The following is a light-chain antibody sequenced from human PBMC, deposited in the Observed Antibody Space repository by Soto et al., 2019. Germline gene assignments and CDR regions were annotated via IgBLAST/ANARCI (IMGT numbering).Light chain of an antibody. CDR3: QQYNSYPHT. Sequence: DIQMTQTPSTLSASVGDRVTITCRASQSISSWLAWYQQKPGKAPKLLIYKASNLESGVPSRFSGTGSGTEFTLTISSLQPDDFATYHCQQYNSYPHTFGQGTRLEI. J-gene: IGKJ2*01. CDR1: QSISSW. V-gene: IGKV1-5*03. CDR2: KAS.